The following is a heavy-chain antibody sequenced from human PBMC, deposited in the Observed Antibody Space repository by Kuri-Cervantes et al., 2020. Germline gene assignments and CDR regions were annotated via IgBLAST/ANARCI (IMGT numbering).Heavy chain of an antibody. CDR2: ISDTGDTI. Sequence: GESLKISCVVSGFTFSDYYMTWIRQAPGKGLEWISYISDTGDTIYYADSVRGRFTISRDNAKNSVFLQLNYLGAEDTAIYYCARDGPNGCSSTSCFFDSWGQGTLVTVSS. V-gene: IGHV3-11*04. CDR3: ARDGPNGCSSTSCFFDS. D-gene: IGHD2-2*01. CDR1: GFTFSDYY. J-gene: IGHJ4*02.